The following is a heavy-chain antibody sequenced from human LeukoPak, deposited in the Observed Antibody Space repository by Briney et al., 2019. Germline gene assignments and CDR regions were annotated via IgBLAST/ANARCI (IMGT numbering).Heavy chain of an antibody. Sequence: ASVKVSCKASGYTFTSYGISWVRQAPGQGLEWMGWISAYNGNTNYAQKLQGRVTMTTDTSTSTAYMELRSLRSDDTAVYYCARGPPGDGSGYTLGYWGQGTLVTVSS. CDR2: ISAYNGNT. CDR3: ARGPPGDGSGYTLGY. V-gene: IGHV1-18*01. J-gene: IGHJ4*02. CDR1: GYTFTSYG. D-gene: IGHD3-22*01.